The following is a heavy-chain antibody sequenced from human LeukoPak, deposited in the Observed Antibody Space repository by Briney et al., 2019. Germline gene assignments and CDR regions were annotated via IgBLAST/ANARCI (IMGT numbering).Heavy chain of an antibody. CDR1: GGSISSGDYY. CDR2: IYYSGST. J-gene: IGHJ5*02. V-gene: IGHV4-61*08. D-gene: IGHD3-10*01. Sequence: SQTLSLTCTVSGGSISSGDYYWSWIRQPPGKGLEWIGYIYYSGSTNYNPSLKSRVTISVDASKNQFSLKLSSVTAADTAVYYCARLTITMVRGVTFPGWFDPWGQGTLVTVSS. CDR3: ARLTITMVRGVTFPGWFDP.